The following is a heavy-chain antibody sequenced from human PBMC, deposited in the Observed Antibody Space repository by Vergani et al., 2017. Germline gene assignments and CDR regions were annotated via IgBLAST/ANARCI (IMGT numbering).Heavy chain of an antibody. V-gene: IGHV3-30*18. CDR1: GFTFNSYG. CDR3: AKDGSLKPIIVVPANEVGYFDY. Sequence: QVQLVESGGGVVQPGRSLRLSCAASGFTFNSYGIHWVRQAPGKGLEWVAIISYDGSNKYYADSVKGRFTISRDNSKNTLYLQMNSLRAEDTAVYYCAKDGSLKPIIVVPANEVGYFDYWGQGTLVTVSS. J-gene: IGHJ4*02. CDR2: ISYDGSNK. D-gene: IGHD2-2*01.